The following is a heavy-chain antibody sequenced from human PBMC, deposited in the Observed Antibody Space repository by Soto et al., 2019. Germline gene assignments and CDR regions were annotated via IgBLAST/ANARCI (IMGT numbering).Heavy chain of an antibody. CDR3: ARASDGANDAFDI. J-gene: IGHJ3*02. D-gene: IGHD3-10*01. Sequence: GGSLRLSCAASGFTFSSYSMNWVRQAPGKGLEWVSSISSSSSYIYYADSVKGRFTISRDNAKNSLYLQMNSLRAEGTAVYYCARASDGANDAFDIWGQGTMVTVSS. V-gene: IGHV3-21*01. CDR2: ISSSSSYI. CDR1: GFTFSSYS.